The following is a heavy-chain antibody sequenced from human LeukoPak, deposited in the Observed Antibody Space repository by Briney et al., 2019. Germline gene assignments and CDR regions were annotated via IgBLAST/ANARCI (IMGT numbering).Heavy chain of an antibody. V-gene: IGHV4-59*01. J-gene: IGHJ6*04. CDR2: XXYSGST. CDR3: ARDQDQIEGYYYYGIDV. D-gene: IGHD2-2*01. Sequence: WNXXRQPXGKXXXXXXXXXYSGSTNYNPSLKSRVAISVDRSKNQISLKLTSVTAADTGVYYCARDQDQIEGYYYYGIDVWGKGTTVTVSS.